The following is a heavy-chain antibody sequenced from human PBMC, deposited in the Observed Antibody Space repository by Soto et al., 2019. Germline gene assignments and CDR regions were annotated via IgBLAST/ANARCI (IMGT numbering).Heavy chain of an antibody. CDR1: GFTFSSYG. Sequence: GGSLRLSCAASGFTFSSYGMHWVRQAPGKGLEWVAVISYDGSNKYYADSVRGRFTISRDNSKNTLYLQMNSLRAEDTAVYYCAKDGGGDTAIAPDYWGQGTLVTVSS. J-gene: IGHJ4*02. CDR3: AKDGGGDTAIAPDY. CDR2: ISYDGSNK. D-gene: IGHD5-18*01. V-gene: IGHV3-30*18.